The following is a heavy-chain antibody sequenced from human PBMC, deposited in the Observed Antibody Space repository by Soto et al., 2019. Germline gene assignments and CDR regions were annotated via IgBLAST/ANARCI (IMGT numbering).Heavy chain of an antibody. CDR1: GFSLSTSGMR. V-gene: IGHV2-70*04. CDR2: IDWYEDR. CDR3: ARMGSHYDSSGLDC. J-gene: IGHJ1*01. D-gene: IGHD3-22*01. Sequence: SCPTLVNPTETLTLTCTFSGFSLSTSGMRVSWIRQAPGKALEWLARIDWYEDRFYSTSLKTRLTISKDTSKNQVVLTMTKMDPVDTATYSCARMGSHYDSSGLDCWGQGILVIVSS.